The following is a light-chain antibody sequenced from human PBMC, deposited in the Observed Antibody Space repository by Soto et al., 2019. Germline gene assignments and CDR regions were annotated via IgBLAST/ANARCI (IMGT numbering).Light chain of an antibody. CDR1: QTIRSIY. J-gene: IGKJ1*01. CDR3: QQYGSSPWT. Sequence: ETVLTQSPGTLSLSPGERATLSCRASQTIRSIYLAWYRQTPGQAPRLLIYGASNRATGIADRFSGSGSGTDFTLIISRLEPEDFALYYCQQYGSSPWTFGQGTKVEI. CDR2: GAS. V-gene: IGKV3-20*01.